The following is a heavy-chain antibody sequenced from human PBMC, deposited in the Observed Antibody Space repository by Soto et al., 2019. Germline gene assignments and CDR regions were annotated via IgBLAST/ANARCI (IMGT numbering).Heavy chain of an antibody. J-gene: IGHJ3*02. CDR2: IYYSGST. CDR1: GGSISSGDNY. Sequence: LSLTCTVSGGSISSGDNYWSWIRQSPGKGLEWIGYIYYSGSTYYNPSLKSRATISVDTSENHFSLKLSSVTAADTAVYYCARRYGGAFDIWGQGTMVTVSS. CDR3: ARRYGGAFDI. V-gene: IGHV4-30-4*01. D-gene: IGHD3-10*01.